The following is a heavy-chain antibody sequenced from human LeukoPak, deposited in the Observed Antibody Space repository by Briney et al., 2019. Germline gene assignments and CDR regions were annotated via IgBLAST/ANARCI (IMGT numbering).Heavy chain of an antibody. CDR1: GGSISSSSYY. V-gene: IGHV4-39*07. D-gene: IGHD6-13*01. Sequence: SETLSLTCTVSGGSISSSSYYWGWIRQPPGKGLEWIGSIYYSGSTYYNPSLKSRVTISVDTSENQFSLKLSSVTAADTAVYYCARDRIAAADYFDYWGQGTLVTVSS. J-gene: IGHJ4*02. CDR2: IYYSGST. CDR3: ARDRIAAADYFDY.